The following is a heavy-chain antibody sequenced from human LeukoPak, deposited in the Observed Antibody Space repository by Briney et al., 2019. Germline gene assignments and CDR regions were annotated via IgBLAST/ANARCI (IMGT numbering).Heavy chain of an antibody. J-gene: IGHJ4*02. V-gene: IGHV4-34*01. CDR1: GGSFSGYY. D-gene: IGHD2-15*01. CDR2: INHSGST. Sequence: SETLSLTCAVYGGSFSGYYWSWIRQPPGKGLEWIGEINHSGSTYYNPSLKSRVTISVDTSKSQFSLKLSSVTAADTAVYYCATVVAVAAAGIYFDYWGQGTLVTVSS. CDR3: ATVVAVAAAGIYFDY.